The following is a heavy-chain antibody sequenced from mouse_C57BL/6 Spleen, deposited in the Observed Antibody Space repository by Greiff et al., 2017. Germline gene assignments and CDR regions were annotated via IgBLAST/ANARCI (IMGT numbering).Heavy chain of an antibody. Sequence: QVQLQQPGAELVKPGASVKVSCKASGYTFTSYWMHWVKQRPGQGLEWIGRIHPSDSDTNYNQKFKGKATLTVDKSSSTAYMQLISLTSEDSAVYYCAIRSIYDGYLWFAYWGQGTLVTVSA. CDR2: IHPSDSDT. CDR1: GYTFTSYW. V-gene: IGHV1-74*01. D-gene: IGHD2-3*01. CDR3: AIRSIYDGYLWFAY. J-gene: IGHJ3*01.